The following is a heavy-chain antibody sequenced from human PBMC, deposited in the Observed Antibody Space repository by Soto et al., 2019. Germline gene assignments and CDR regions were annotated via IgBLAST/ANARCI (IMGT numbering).Heavy chain of an antibody. J-gene: IGHJ5*02. V-gene: IGHV3-30-3*01. Sequence: HPGGSLRLSCAASGFTFSSYAMHWVRQAPGKGLEWVAVISYDGSNKYYADSVKGRFTISRDNSKNTLYLQMNSLRAEDTAVYYCAREGSSGWNGLNWFDPWGQGTLVTVSS. CDR2: ISYDGSNK. CDR1: GFTFSSYA. CDR3: AREGSSGWNGLNWFDP. D-gene: IGHD6-19*01.